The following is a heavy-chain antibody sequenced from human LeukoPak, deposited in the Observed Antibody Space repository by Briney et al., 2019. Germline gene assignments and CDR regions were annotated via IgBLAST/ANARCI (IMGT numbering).Heavy chain of an antibody. V-gene: IGHV1-2*06. D-gene: IGHD3-10*01. CDR2: INPNSGGT. Sequence: ASVKVSCKASGYTFTGYYMHWVRQAPGQGLEWMGRINPNSGGTNYAQKFQGRVTMTRDTSISTAYMELSRLRSDDTAVYYCARGRGSTVVRGVFTIWGQGTLVTVSS. J-gene: IGHJ4*02. CDR1: GYTFTGYY. CDR3: ARGRGSTVVRGVFTI.